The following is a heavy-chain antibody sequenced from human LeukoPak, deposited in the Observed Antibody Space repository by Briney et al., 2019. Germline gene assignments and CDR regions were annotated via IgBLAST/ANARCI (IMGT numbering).Heavy chain of an antibody. Sequence: SETLSLTCAVSGGSIWGSSYYWAWVRQPPGKGLEWIGSIYHTGTAYYQPSLKSRVTISVDTSTNQFSLKLTSVTVADTAVYYCARQSFAPFQVGPETPIESWGQGTLVTVSS. D-gene: IGHD1-26*01. CDR2: IYHTGTA. CDR3: ARQSFAPFQVGPETPIES. CDR1: GGSIWGSSYY. V-gene: IGHV4-39*01. J-gene: IGHJ4*02.